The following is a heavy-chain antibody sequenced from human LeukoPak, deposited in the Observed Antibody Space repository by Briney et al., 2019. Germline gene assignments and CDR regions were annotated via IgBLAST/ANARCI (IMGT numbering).Heavy chain of an antibody. CDR3: AVGQQLVYSY. Sequence: PSETLSLTCAVYGGSFSGYYWSWIRQPPGKGLEWIGEINHSGSTNYNPSLKSRVTVSVDTSKNQFSLKLSSVTAADTAVYYCAVGQQLVYSYWGQGTLVTVSS. V-gene: IGHV4-34*01. CDR1: GGSFSGYY. J-gene: IGHJ4*02. D-gene: IGHD6-13*01. CDR2: INHSGST.